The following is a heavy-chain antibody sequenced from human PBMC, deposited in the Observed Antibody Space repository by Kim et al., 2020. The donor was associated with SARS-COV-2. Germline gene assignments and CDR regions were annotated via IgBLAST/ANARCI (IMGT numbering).Heavy chain of an antibody. CDR1: GGSISSYY. CDR3: ARSRYSGYDFSDY. Sequence: SETLSLTCTVSGGSISSYYWSWIRQPPGKGLEWIGYIYYSGSTNYNPSLKSRVTISVDTSKNQFSLKLSSVTAADTAVYYCARSRYSGYDFSDYWGQGTLVTVSS. D-gene: IGHD5-12*01. J-gene: IGHJ4*02. V-gene: IGHV4-59*08. CDR2: IYYSGST.